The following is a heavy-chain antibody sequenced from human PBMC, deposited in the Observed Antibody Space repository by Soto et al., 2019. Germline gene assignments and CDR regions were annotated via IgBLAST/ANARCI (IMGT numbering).Heavy chain of an antibody. CDR3: ARVPDCSSTSCYEGAGEYWFDP. CDR1: GGSISSYY. Sequence: PSETLSLTCTVSGGSISSYYWSWIRQPPGKGLEWIGYIYYSGSTNYNPSLKSRVTISVGTSKNQFSLKLSSVTAADTAVYYCARVPDCSSTSCYEGAGEYWFDPWGQGTLVTVSS. D-gene: IGHD2-2*01. V-gene: IGHV4-59*01. CDR2: IYYSGST. J-gene: IGHJ5*02.